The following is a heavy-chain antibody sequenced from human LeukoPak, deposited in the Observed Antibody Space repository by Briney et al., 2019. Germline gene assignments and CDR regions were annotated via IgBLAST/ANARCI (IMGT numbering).Heavy chain of an antibody. CDR3: ARSTTTYCNAGVCPNFDY. Sequence: SETLSLTCTVSGGSITSYYWSWIRQPPGKGLEWIGYIYYSGSTNYNPSLESRVTISVDTSKNQFSLKLSSVTAADTAVYYCARSTTTYCNAGVCPNFDYWGQGTLVTVSS. D-gene: IGHD2-8*02. CDR1: GGSITSYY. V-gene: IGHV4-59*01. J-gene: IGHJ4*02. CDR2: IYYSGST.